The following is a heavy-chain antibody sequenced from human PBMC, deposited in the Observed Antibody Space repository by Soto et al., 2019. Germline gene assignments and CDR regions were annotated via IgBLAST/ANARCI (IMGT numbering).Heavy chain of an antibody. CDR2: IYYSGST. J-gene: IGHJ4*02. CDR1: GGSISSGDYY. CDR3: ARWAYDSSGYYLDY. Sequence: PSETLSLTCTVSGGSISSGDYYWSWIRQPPGKGLEWIGYIYYSGSTYYNPSLKSRVTISVDTSKNQFSLKLSSVTAAGTAVYYCARWAYDSSGYYLDYWGQGTLVTVSS. V-gene: IGHV4-30-4*01. D-gene: IGHD3-22*01.